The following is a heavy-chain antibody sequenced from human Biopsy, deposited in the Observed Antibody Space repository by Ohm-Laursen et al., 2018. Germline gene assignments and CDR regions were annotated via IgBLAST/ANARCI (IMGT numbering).Heavy chain of an antibody. D-gene: IGHD5-12*01. Sequence: ASVKVSCKASGGMFNSYTINWLRQAPGQGLQWMGGIMSLYSTTNYAQKFWDRITVTADKSTNTVYMTLSSLTSEDTAVYFCARGLGGYDYWYFDLWGRGTLVIVSS. CDR2: IMSLYSTT. J-gene: IGHJ2*01. CDR3: ARGLGGYDYWYFDL. CDR1: GGMFNSYT. V-gene: IGHV1-69*06.